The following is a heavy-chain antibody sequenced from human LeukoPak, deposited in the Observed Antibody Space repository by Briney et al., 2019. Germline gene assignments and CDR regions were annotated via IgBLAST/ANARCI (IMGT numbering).Heavy chain of an antibody. V-gene: IGHV3-23*01. J-gene: IGHJ4*02. CDR1: GFTFSSYA. CDR3: AKDRYCSGGSCYQPFDY. Sequence: GGSLRLSCAASGFTFSSYAMSWVRQAPGKGLEWVSALSGSGGSTYYADSVKGRFTISRDNSKNTLYLQMNSLRAEDTAVYYCAKDRYCSGGSCYQPFDYWGQGTLVTVSS. CDR2: LSGSGGST. D-gene: IGHD2-15*01.